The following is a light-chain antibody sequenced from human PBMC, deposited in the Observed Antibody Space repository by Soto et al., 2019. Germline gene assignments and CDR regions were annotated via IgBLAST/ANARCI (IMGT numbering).Light chain of an antibody. V-gene: IGKV3-11*01. CDR2: DAS. CDR1: QSVTTY. CDR3: QQRSNWPPAIT. Sequence: EVLLTQSPATLSLSPGDTATLFCRASQSVTTYLAWYQQKPGQPPRLLIYDASNRATGIPARFSGSGSGTDFTLTLSSLEPEDFAVYYCQQRSNWPPAITFGQGTRLEIK. J-gene: IGKJ5*01.